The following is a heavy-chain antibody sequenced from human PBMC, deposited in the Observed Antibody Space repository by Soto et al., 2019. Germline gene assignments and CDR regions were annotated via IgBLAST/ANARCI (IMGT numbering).Heavy chain of an antibody. CDR1: GFTFSTFW. J-gene: IGHJ4*02. CDR2: INSDGSST. Sequence: EVQLVESGGGLVQPGGSLRLSCEASGFTFSTFWMHWVRQAPGKGLVRVSRINSDGSSTNYADSVKGRVTISRDNAKNMLYLQMNSLRAEDTAVYYCARDFEYWGQGTLVTVSS. CDR3: ARDFEY. V-gene: IGHV3-74*01.